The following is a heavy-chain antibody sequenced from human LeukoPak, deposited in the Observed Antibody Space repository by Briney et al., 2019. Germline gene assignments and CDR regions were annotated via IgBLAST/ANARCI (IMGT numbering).Heavy chain of an antibody. J-gene: IGHJ4*02. CDR2: ISWNSGSI. D-gene: IGHD5-12*01. CDR3: AKDIVATIKKGSFDY. V-gene: IGHV3-9*01. Sequence: GRSLRLSCAASGFTFDDYAMHWVRQAPGKGLEWVSGISWNSGSIGYADSVKGRFTISRDNAKNSLYLQMNSLRAEDTALYYCAKDIVATIKKGSFDYWGQGTLVTVSS. CDR1: GFTFDDYA.